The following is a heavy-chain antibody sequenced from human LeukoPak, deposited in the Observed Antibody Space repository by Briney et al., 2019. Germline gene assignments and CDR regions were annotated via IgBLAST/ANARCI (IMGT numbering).Heavy chain of an antibody. CDR2: INPNSGGT. Sequence: GASVKVSCKASGYTFTGYYFHWVRQAPGQGLEWMGWINPNSGGTNYAQKFQGWVTMTRDTSISTAYMELSRLRSDDTAVYYCARGSDSSGWSLLRRYFDYWGQGTLVTVSS. CDR3: ARGSDSSGWSLLRRYFDY. J-gene: IGHJ4*02. D-gene: IGHD6-19*01. CDR1: GYTFTGYY. V-gene: IGHV1-2*04.